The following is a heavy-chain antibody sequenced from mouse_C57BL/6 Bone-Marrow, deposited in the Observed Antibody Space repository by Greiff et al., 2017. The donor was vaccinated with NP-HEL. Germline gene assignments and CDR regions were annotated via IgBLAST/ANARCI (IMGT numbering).Heavy chain of an antibody. Sequence: EVQVVESGGGLVKPGGSLKLSCAASGFTFSSYAMSWVRQTPEKRLEWVATISDGGSYTYYPDNVKGRFTISRDNAKNNLYLQMSHLKSEDTAMYYCARGLLLGWYFDVWGTGTTVTVSS. V-gene: IGHV5-4*01. CDR1: GFTFSSYA. J-gene: IGHJ1*03. CDR2: ISDGGSYT. D-gene: IGHD1-1*01. CDR3: ARGLLLGWYFDV.